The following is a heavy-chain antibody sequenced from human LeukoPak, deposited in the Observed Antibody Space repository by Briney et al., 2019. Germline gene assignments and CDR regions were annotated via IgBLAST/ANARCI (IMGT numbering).Heavy chain of an antibody. D-gene: IGHD3-10*01. CDR3: TRGASYYDY. V-gene: IGHV3-21*04. CDR1: GFTFSTYS. J-gene: IGHJ4*02. Sequence: PGGSLRLSCAASGFTFSTYSMNWVRQAPGKGLEWVSSISSNNRYIYYADSVKGRFTISRDNAKNSLYLQMNSLGAEDTAVYYCTRGASYYDYWGQGTLVTVSS. CDR2: ISSNNRYI.